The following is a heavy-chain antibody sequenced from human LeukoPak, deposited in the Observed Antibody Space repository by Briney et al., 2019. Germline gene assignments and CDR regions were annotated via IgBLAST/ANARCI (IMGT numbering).Heavy chain of an antibody. V-gene: IGHV4-4*07. J-gene: IGHJ6*03. CDR1: GGSISSYY. Sequence: PSETLSLTCTVSGGSISSYYWSWIRQPAGKGLEWIGRIYTSGSTNYNPSLKSRVTMSVDTSKNQFSLKLSSVTAADTAVYYCARVVGNAKYDILTLGDYYYYYYMDVWGKGTTVTVSS. D-gene: IGHD3-9*01. CDR3: ARVVGNAKYDILTLGDYYYYYYMDV. CDR2: IYTSGST.